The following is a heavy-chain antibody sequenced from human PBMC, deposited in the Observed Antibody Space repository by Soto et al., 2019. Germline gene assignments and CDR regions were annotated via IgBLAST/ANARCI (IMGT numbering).Heavy chain of an antibody. V-gene: IGHV4-59*01. CDR1: GGSMNTYY. CDR2: IYYSGTT. J-gene: IGHJ4*02. D-gene: IGHD3-3*01. CDR3: ARTGGYYTYFFDY. Sequence: QVQLQESGPGLVKPSETLSLTCTVSGGSMNTYYWNWIRQPPGKGLEWVGYIYYSGTTNYNPSLEGLVTMSVDTSKNQFSLKLTSVTAADTAVYYCARTGGYYTYFFDYWGQGSLVTVSA.